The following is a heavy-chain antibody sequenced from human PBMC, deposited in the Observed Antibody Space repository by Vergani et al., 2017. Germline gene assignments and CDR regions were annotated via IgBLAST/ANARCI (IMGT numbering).Heavy chain of an antibody. Sequence: QLQLQESGPGLVKPSETLSLTCTVSGGSISSSSYYWGWIRQPPGKGLEWIGSIYYSGSTYYNPSLKSRVTISVDTSKNQFSLKLSSVTAADTAVYYCARDLPIYDSSGYYWPLFDYWGQGTLVTVSS. V-gene: IGHV4-39*02. CDR2: IYYSGST. D-gene: IGHD3-22*01. J-gene: IGHJ4*02. CDR3: ARDLPIYDSSGYYWPLFDY. CDR1: GGSISSSSYY.